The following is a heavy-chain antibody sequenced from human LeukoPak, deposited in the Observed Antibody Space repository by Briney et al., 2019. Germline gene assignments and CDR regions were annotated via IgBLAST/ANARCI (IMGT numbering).Heavy chain of an antibody. CDR2: IYYSGST. D-gene: IGHD4-23*01. Sequence: SETLSLTCTVSGGSISSHYWSWIRQPPGKGLEWIGYIYYSGSTNYNPSLKSRVTISVGTSKSQFSLKLSSVTAADTAVYYCAREKLRFDPWGQGTLVTVSS. CDR3: AREKLRFDP. J-gene: IGHJ5*02. CDR1: GGSISSHY. V-gene: IGHV4-59*11.